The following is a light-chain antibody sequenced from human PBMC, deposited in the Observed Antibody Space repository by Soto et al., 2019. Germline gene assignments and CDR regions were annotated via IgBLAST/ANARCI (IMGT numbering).Light chain of an antibody. CDR3: SSYTSYNTWV. Sequence: QSALTQPASVSGSPGQSIAISCTGTSSDVGGYNYVSWYQQHPGKAPKLMIYEVTNRPSGVSNRFSGSKSGNTASLTISGLQTEDEADYYCSSYTSYNTWVFGGGTKLTVL. J-gene: IGLJ3*02. CDR1: SSDVGGYNY. CDR2: EVT. V-gene: IGLV2-14*01.